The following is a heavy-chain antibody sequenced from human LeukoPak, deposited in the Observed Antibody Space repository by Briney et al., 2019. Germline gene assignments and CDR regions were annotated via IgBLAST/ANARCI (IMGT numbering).Heavy chain of an antibody. Sequence: GESLQISCQGSGYSFTSYWIGWVRQMPGKGLEWMGIIYPGDSDTRYSPSFQGQVTISADKSISTAYLQWSSLKASDTAMYYCARRGFGGYSSSWYAFDIWGQGTMVTVSS. V-gene: IGHV5-51*01. J-gene: IGHJ3*02. CDR1: GYSFTSYW. CDR2: IYPGDSDT. CDR3: ARRGFGGYSSSWYAFDI. D-gene: IGHD6-13*01.